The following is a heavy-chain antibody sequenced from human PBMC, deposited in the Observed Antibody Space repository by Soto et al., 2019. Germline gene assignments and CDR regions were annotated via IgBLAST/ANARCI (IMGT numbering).Heavy chain of an antibody. D-gene: IGHD2-2*01. Sequence: GSLRLSCVASGFSFSDYWMSWVRQAPGKGPEWVANIKFDGSEKQYVDSVRGRFSISRDNFRNSLFLQMNSLRAGDTAIYYCVKDGGYCSSATCYSPRNHYFGSWGQGTMVTVSS. CDR3: VKDGGYCSSATCYSPRNHYFGS. CDR1: GFSFSDYW. J-gene: IGHJ4*02. CDR2: IKFDGSEK. V-gene: IGHV3-7*03.